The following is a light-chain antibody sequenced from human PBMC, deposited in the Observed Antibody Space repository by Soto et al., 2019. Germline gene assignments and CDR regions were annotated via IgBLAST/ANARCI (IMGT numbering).Light chain of an antibody. J-gene: IGLJ2*01. Sequence: QPVLTQPASVSGSPGQSIVISCTGTSADVGGYNSVSWYQQFPGKAPKVVIHDVYIRPSGVSDRFSGSKSGNTASLTISALQAEDEADYYCCSYTNGGSVFGGGTKVTVL. CDR3: CSYTNGGSV. CDR2: DVY. CDR1: SADVGGYNS. V-gene: IGLV2-14*03.